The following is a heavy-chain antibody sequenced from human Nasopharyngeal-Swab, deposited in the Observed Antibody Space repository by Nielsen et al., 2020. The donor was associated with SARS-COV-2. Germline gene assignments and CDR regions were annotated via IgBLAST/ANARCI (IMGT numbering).Heavy chain of an antibody. Sequence: ESLKISCTVSGGSVSSGSYYWSWIRQPPGKGLEWIGYIYYSGSTNYNPSLKSRVTISVDTSKNQFSLKLSSVTAADTAVYYCAIGGDTAMVVDAFDIWGQGTMVTVSS. D-gene: IGHD5-18*01. CDR2: IYYSGST. V-gene: IGHV4-61*01. CDR3: AIGGDTAMVVDAFDI. J-gene: IGHJ3*02. CDR1: GGSVSSGSYY.